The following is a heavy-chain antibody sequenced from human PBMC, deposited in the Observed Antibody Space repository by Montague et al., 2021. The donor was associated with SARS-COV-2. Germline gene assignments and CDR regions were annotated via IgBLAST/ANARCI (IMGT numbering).Heavy chain of an antibody. D-gene: IGHD3-9*01. V-gene: IGHV2-70*04. CDR3: ARENYDILTGTTLGLDY. J-gene: IGHJ4*02. CDR1: GFSLSTSGMR. CDR2: TDWDDDK. Sequence: PALVKPTQTLTLTCTFSGFSLSTSGMRASWIRQPPGKALEWLARTDWDDDKFYSTSLKTRLTISKDTSKNQVVLTMTNMDPVDTATYYCARENYDILTGTTLGLDYWGQGTLVTVSS.